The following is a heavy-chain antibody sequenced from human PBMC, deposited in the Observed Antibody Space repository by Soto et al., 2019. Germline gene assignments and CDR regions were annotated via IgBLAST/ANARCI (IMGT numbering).Heavy chain of an antibody. V-gene: IGHV4-34*01. CDR2: INHSGST. J-gene: IGHJ6*02. D-gene: IGHD3-3*01. Sequence: TSESLSLTCAFYGGSFSVYYWNWIRQPPGKGLEWIGEINHSGSTNYNPSLKSRVTISVDTSKNQFSLKLSSVTAADTAVYYCARGSSLLRFLEWLLVPGMDVWGQGTTVIVSS. CDR1: GGSFSVYY. CDR3: ARGSSLLRFLEWLLVPGMDV.